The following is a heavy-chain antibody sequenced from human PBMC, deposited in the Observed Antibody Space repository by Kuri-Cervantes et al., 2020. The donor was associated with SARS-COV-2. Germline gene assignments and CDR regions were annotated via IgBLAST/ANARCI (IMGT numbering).Heavy chain of an antibody. Sequence: GESLKISCAASGFTFSSYAMHWVRQAPGKGLEWVAVISYDGSNKYYADSVKGRFTISRDNPKNTLYLQMNSLRAEDTAVYYCAREGAAPNDAFDIWGQGTMVTVSS. CDR2: ISYDGSNK. V-gene: IGHV3-30-3*01. CDR3: AREGAAPNDAFDI. J-gene: IGHJ3*02. D-gene: IGHD3-16*01. CDR1: GFTFSSYA.